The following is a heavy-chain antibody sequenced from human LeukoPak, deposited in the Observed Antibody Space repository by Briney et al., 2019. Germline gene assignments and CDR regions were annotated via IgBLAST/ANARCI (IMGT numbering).Heavy chain of an antibody. CDR2: IIPIFGTA. D-gene: IGHD3-9*01. V-gene: IGHV1-69*01. CDR3: ARHLYYDILTGYYYFDY. CDR1: GGTFSSYA. Sequence: SVKVSCKASGGTFSSYAISWGRQAPGQGLEWMGGIIPIFGTANYAQKFQGRVTITADESTSTAYMELSSLRSEDTAVYYCARHLYYDILTGYYYFDYWGQGTLVTVSS. J-gene: IGHJ4*02.